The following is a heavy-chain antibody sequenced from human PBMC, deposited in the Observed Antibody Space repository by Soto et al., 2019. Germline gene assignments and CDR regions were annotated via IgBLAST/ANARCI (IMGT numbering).Heavy chain of an antibody. Sequence: EVQLLESGGGLVQPGGSLRLSCAASGFTFSSYAMSWVRQAPGKGLEWVSAISGSGGSTYYADSVKGRFTISRDNSKNTLYLQMNSLRAEDTAVYYCAKTDDYGDYVCELYYYYYMDVWGKGTTVTVSS. CDR2: ISGSGGST. V-gene: IGHV3-23*01. CDR1: GFTFSSYA. D-gene: IGHD4-17*01. J-gene: IGHJ6*03. CDR3: AKTDDYGDYVCELYYYYYMDV.